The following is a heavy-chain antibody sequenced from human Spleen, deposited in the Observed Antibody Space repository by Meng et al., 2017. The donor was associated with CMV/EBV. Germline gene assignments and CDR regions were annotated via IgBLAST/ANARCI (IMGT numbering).Heavy chain of an antibody. Sequence: SGPTLVKPTQTLTLTCTFSGFSLSTSGAGVGWIRQPPGKALECLALIYWNDDKRYSPSLKSRLTITKDTSKNQVVLTMTNMDPVDTATYYCAHRPYYYDSSGYTSFDYWGQGTLVTVSS. J-gene: IGHJ4*02. CDR1: GFSLSTSGAG. CDR3: AHRPYYYDSSGYTSFDY. CDR2: IYWNDDK. D-gene: IGHD3-22*01. V-gene: IGHV2-5*01.